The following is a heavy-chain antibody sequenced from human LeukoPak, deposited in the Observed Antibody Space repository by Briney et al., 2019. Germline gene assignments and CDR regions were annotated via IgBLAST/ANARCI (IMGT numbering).Heavy chain of an antibody. Sequence: RASVKVSCKASGYTFTNYGISWVRQAPGQGLEWMGWISAYNGDTNYAQKLQGRVTMTTDTSTSTAYMELRSLRSDDTAVYYCARGSSVLYSPDIWGQGTMVTVSS. CDR1: GYTFTNYG. D-gene: IGHD2-8*01. CDR3: ARGSSVLYSPDI. V-gene: IGHV1-18*01. CDR2: ISAYNGDT. J-gene: IGHJ3*02.